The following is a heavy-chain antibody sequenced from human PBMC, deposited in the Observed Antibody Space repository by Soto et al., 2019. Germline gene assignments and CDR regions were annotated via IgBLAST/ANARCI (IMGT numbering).Heavy chain of an antibody. CDR2: IRSKAYGGTT. Sequence: PGRSLRLSCTASGFTLGAYAMSWFRQAPGKGQEWVGFIRSKAYGGTTEYAASVKGRFTISRDDSKSIAYLQMNSLKTEDTAVYYCTRGPDSIVVVVADHAGQLGFDSWGQGTLVTVSS. D-gene: IGHD2-15*01. CDR3: TRGPDSIVVVVADHAGQLGFDS. J-gene: IGHJ5*01. V-gene: IGHV3-49*03. CDR1: GFTLGAYA.